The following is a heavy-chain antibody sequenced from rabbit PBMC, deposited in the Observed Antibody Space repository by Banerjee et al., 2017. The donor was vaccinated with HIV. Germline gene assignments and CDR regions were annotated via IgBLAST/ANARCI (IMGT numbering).Heavy chain of an antibody. CDR2: IDTNDGDT. CDR1: RFSFSSYYY. V-gene: IGHV1S40*01. J-gene: IGHJ2*01. CDR3: ARNYVNAFDP. D-gene: IGHD1-1*01. Sequence: QSLEESGGDLVKPEGSLTLTCTASRFSFSSYYYMCWVRQAPGKGLECIACIDTNDGDTDYANWPKGRFTISKTSSTTVTLQMTSLTAADTATYFCARNYVNAFDPWGPGTLVTVS.